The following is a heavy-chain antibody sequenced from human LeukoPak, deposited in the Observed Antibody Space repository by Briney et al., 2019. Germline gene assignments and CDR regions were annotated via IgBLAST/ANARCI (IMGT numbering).Heavy chain of an antibody. D-gene: IGHD4-17*01. CDR3: ARVYGDYADAFDI. Sequence: PGGSLRLSCAASGFTFSSYSMNWVRQAPGKGLEWVSYISSSSSTIYYADSVKGRFTISRDNAKNSLYLQMNSLRAEDTAVYYCARVYGDYADAFDIWGQGTMVTVSS. V-gene: IGHV3-48*04. CDR2: ISSSSSTI. J-gene: IGHJ3*02. CDR1: GFTFSSYS.